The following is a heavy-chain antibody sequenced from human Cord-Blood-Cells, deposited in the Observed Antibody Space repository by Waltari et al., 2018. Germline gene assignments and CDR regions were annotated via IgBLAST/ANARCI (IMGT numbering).Heavy chain of an antibody. Sequence: QVQLQQWGAGLLKPSEPLSLTCAVYGGSFSGYYWSWLPQPPGKGLEWIGEINHSGSTNYNPSLKSRVTISVDTSKNQFSLKLSSVTAADTAVYYCARHVPDYYDSSGYYLDYWGQGTLVTVSS. D-gene: IGHD3-22*01. V-gene: IGHV4-34*01. CDR3: ARHVPDYYDSSGYYLDY. CDR1: GGSFSGYY. CDR2: INHSGST. J-gene: IGHJ4*02.